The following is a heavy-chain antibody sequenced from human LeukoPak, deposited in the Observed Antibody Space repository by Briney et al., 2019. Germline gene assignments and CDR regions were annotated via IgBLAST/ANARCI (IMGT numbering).Heavy chain of an antibody. CDR2: IIPIFGTA. CDR1: GGTFSSYA. J-gene: IGHJ4*02. V-gene: IGHV1-69*05. Sequence: SVKVSCKASGGTFSSYAISWVRQAPGQGLEWMGGIIPIFGTANYAQKFQGRVTITTDESTSTAYMELSSLRSEDTAVYYCARETGYCYDSSGFDYWGQGTLVTVSS. CDR3: ARETGYCYDSSGFDY. D-gene: IGHD3-22*01.